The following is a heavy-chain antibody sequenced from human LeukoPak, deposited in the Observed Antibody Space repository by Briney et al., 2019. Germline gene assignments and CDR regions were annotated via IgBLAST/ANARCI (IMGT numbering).Heavy chain of an antibody. J-gene: IGHJ4*02. Sequence: PSETLSLTCAVYGGSFSGYYWSWIRQPPGKGLEWIGEINHSGSTNYNPSLKSRVTISVDTSKNQFSLKLSSVTAADTAVYYCARDSGYRSYFDYWGQGTLVTVSS. D-gene: IGHD3-16*02. V-gene: IGHV4-34*01. CDR1: GGSFSGYY. CDR2: INHSGST. CDR3: ARDSGYRSYFDY.